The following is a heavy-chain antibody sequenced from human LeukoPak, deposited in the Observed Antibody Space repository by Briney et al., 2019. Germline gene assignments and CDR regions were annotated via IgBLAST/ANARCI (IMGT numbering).Heavy chain of an antibody. CDR3: AREGCSSTSCYRFYYYYGMDV. D-gene: IGHD2-2*01. J-gene: IGHJ6*02. CDR1: GFTFSSYW. CDR2: IKQDGSEK. Sequence: GSLRLSCAASGFTFSSYWMHWVRQAPGKGLEWVANIKQDGSEKYYVDSVKGRFTISRDNAKNSLYLQMNSLRAEDTAVYYCAREGCSSTSCYRFYYYYGMDVWGQGTTVTVSS. V-gene: IGHV3-7*01.